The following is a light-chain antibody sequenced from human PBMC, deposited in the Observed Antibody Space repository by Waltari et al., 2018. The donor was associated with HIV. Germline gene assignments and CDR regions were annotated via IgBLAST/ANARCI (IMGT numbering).Light chain of an antibody. CDR3: QQYNNWPRT. J-gene: IGKJ2*01. CDR2: GAS. Sequence: EIVMTQSPVTLSVSPGERATLPCRASQRVSSNLAWYQQKPGQAPRLLIYGASTRATGIPARFSGSGSGTEFTLTISSLQSEDFAVYYCQQYNNWPRTFGQGTKLEIK. CDR1: QRVSSN. V-gene: IGKV3-15*01.